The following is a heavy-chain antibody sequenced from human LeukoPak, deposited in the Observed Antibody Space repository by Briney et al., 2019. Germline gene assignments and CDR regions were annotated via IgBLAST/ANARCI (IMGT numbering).Heavy chain of an antibody. CDR2: IIPIFGTA. Sequence: ASVKVSCKASGGTFSRYAISWVRQAPGQGLEWMGGIIPIFGTANYAQKFQGRVTITTDESTSTAYMELSSLRSEDTAVYYCARDSRIAAGPDVWGKGTTVTVSS. D-gene: IGHD6-13*01. CDR3: ARDSRIAAGPDV. J-gene: IGHJ6*04. V-gene: IGHV1-69*05. CDR1: GGTFSRYA.